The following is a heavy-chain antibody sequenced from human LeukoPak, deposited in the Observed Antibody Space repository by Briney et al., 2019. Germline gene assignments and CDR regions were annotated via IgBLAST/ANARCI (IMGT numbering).Heavy chain of an antibody. V-gene: IGHV3-7*01. CDR3: SRSLDY. CDR1: GFPFSGYW. Sequence: PGGSLRLSCAASGFPFSGYWMDLVRQAPGKGMEWVANINQDGSTQYYAASVKGRFTISRDNAKSSLYLQMNILRAEDTAVYYCSRSLDYLGQGALVTVSS. J-gene: IGHJ4*02. CDR2: INQDGSTQ.